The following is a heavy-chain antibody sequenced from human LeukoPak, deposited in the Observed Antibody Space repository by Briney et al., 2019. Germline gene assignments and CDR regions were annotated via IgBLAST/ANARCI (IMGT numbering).Heavy chain of an antibody. Sequence: PGGSLRLSCAASGFSFSSYGMHWVRQAPGKGLEWVAVIWYDGSNIYYTDSVRGRFTISRDNSKNTLYLQMNSPRAEDTAVYYCARFETRGFDPWGQGTLVTVSS. J-gene: IGHJ5*02. D-gene: IGHD1-7*01. CDR3: ARFETRGFDP. CDR2: IWYDGSNI. CDR1: GFSFSSYG. V-gene: IGHV3-33*01.